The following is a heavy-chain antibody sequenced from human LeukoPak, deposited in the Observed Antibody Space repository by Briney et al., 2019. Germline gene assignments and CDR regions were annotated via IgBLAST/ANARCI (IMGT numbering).Heavy chain of an antibody. CDR1: GFTFSSYE. Sequence: QSGGSLRLSCAASGFTFSSYEMNWVRQAPGKGLEWVSYISSSGSTIYYADSVKGRFTISRDNAKNSLYLQMNSLGAEDTAVYYCARGYKVLWFGDSRNYWGQGTLVTVSS. CDR3: ARGYKVLWFGDSRNY. J-gene: IGHJ4*02. D-gene: IGHD3-10*01. CDR2: ISSSGSTI. V-gene: IGHV3-48*03.